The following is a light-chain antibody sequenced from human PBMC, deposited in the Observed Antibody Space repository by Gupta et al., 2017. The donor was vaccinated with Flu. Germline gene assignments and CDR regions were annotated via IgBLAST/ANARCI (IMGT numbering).Light chain of an antibody. CDR1: RLADKF. J-gene: IGLJ3*02. CDR3: QMWDRNSGGV. Sequence: SLELTQPPPVSVSPGQTAKITCSVGRLADKFAVWYQQKPDQSPVLVIYKDDKRPTGIHGRFSGANSGGTATLTIRGNQAVDEADYFCQMWDRNSGGVFGGGTKLTVL. CDR2: KDD. V-gene: IGLV3-1*01.